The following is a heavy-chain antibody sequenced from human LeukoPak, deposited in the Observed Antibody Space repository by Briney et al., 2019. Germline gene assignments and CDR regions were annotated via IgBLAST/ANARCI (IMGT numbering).Heavy chain of an antibody. CDR3: ARGLGWKVATMGLFFMDV. Sequence: PSETLSHTCGVYGGSFSGYDWSWVRQPPGKGLEWIGEINDGGDTNYNPSLKSRVTMSVDTSKNQFSLKLRSVTAADTAVYYCARGLGWKVATMGLFFMDVWGEGTTVTVSS. J-gene: IGHJ6*03. CDR2: INDGGDT. D-gene: IGHD5-24*01. CDR1: GGSFSGYD. V-gene: IGHV4-34*01.